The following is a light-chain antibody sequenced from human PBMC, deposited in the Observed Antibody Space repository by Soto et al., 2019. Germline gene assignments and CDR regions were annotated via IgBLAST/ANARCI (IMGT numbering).Light chain of an antibody. J-gene: IGLJ1*01. CDR3: CSFAGSYPYV. Sequence: QSALTQPRSVSGSPGQSVTISCTGTSSDVGGYNYVSWYQQHPGKAPKLMIYDVSKRPSGVPDRFSGSKSGNTASLTISGLQAEDEAGYYLCSFAGSYPYVLGTGTKLTVL. CDR1: SSDVGGYNY. V-gene: IGLV2-11*01. CDR2: DVS.